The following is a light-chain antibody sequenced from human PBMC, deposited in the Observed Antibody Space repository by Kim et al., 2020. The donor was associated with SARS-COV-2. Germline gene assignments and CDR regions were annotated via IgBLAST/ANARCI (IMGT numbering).Light chain of an antibody. CDR3: QRSHSSPRT. Sequence: DIQMTQSPSTLSASVGDRATVSCRASQSISTNLNWYQQKPGTAPKLLIYGASSLQSGVPSRFSGSGSGTEFTLTISSLQAEDFATYYCQRSHSSPRTFGEGTKVDIK. CDR2: GAS. CDR1: QSISTN. V-gene: IGKV1-39*01. J-gene: IGKJ1*01.